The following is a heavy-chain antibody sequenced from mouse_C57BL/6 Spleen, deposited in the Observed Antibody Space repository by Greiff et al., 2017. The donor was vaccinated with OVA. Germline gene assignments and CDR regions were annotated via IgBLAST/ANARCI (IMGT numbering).Heavy chain of an antibody. CDR3: ARSWGYGSSSAWCAY. CDR2: IYPGDGDT. J-gene: IGHJ3*01. Sequence: QVQLQQSGAELVKPGASVKISCKASGYAFSSYWMNWVKQSPGKGLEWIGQIYPGDGDTNYNGKFKAKATLTADKSSSTAYMQLSSLTSEESAVYFGARSWGYGSSSAWCAYWGQGTLVTVSA. D-gene: IGHD1-1*01. CDR1: GYAFSSYW. V-gene: IGHV1-80*01.